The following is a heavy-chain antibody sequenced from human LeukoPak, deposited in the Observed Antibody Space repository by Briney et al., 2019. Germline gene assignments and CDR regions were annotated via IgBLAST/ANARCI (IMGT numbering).Heavy chain of an antibody. CDR1: GGSFSGYY. V-gene: IGHV3-23*01. CDR3: AKDRGYQLLYRLGHDAFDI. CDR2: ISGSGGST. D-gene: IGHD2-2*02. J-gene: IGHJ3*02. Sequence: ETLSLTCAVYGGSFSGYYWSWVRQAPGKGLEWVSAISGSGGSTYYADSVKGRFTISRDNSKNTLYLQMNSLRAEDTAVYYCAKDRGYQLLYRLGHDAFDIWGQGTMVTVSS.